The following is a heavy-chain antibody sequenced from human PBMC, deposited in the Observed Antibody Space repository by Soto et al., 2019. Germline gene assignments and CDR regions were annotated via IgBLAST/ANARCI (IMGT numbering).Heavy chain of an antibody. CDR1: GGSISSYY. CDR3: ARVLRGYCRRTSCYQYYYRMDV. V-gene: IGHV4-59*01. J-gene: IGHJ6*02. Sequence: NPSETLSLTCTVSGGSISSYYWSWIRQPPGKGLEWIGYIYYSGSTNYNPSLKSRVTISVDTSKNQFSLKLSSVTAADTAVYYCARVLRGYCRRTSCYQYYYRMDVWGQATTGNGS. CDR2: IYYSGST. D-gene: IGHD2-2*01.